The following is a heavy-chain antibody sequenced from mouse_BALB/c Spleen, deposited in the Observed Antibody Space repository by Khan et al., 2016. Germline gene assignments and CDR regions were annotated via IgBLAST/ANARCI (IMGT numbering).Heavy chain of an antibody. CDR2: IRSQSNNYAT. D-gene: IGHD2-2*01. J-gene: IGHJ4*01. CDR1: GFTFKTYA. CDR3: VSYGLGSMYY. Sequence: EVQLVESGGGSVQPKGSLKLSCAASGFTFKTYAMNWVRQAPGKGLEWAARIRSQSNNYATYYADSVKDRLNISRDDSQSMHYLQMNYLKTEDTAMYYCVSYGLGSMYYWGQGTSFTVSS. V-gene: IGHV10-1*02.